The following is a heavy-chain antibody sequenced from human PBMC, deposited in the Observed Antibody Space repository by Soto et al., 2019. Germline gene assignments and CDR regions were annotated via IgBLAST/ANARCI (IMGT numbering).Heavy chain of an antibody. Sequence: QVQLVESGGGVVQPGRSLRLSCAASGFTFSSYSMHWVRQAPGKGLEWVAAMSFDGNSEYFADSVKGRFTISRDNSRNTLSLQVNSLGADDSAVYYCARGRPVRDHDGFEYWGQGTLVTVSS. D-gene: IGHD3-3*01. CDR1: GFTFSSYS. J-gene: IGHJ4*02. CDR3: ARGRPVRDHDGFEY. CDR2: MSFDGNSE. V-gene: IGHV3-30-3*01.